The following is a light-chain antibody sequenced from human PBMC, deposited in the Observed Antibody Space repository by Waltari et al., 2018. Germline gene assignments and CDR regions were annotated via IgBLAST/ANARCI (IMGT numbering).Light chain of an antibody. CDR1: QSINSY. Sequence: EIVLTQSPATLSLSPGERATLSCRASQSINSYLAWYQQKPGQAPRLLIYYASNRATGVPARFSGSGSGSDFTLTISSLDPEDFAVYYCQQRYNWPLTFGQGTRLEIK. CDR3: QQRYNWPLT. CDR2: YAS. V-gene: IGKV3-11*01. J-gene: IGKJ5*01.